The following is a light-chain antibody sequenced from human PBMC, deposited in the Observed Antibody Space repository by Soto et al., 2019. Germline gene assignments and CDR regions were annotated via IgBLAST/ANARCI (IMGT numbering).Light chain of an antibody. CDR2: DVN. CDR3: TSYASGSGHVV. CDR1: SSDIGGYDY. J-gene: IGLJ2*01. V-gene: IGLV2-14*01. Sequence: QSALTQPASVSESPGQSITLSCTGTSSDIGGYDYVSWYQRQPGKATKLIIYDVNNRPSGVSNRYSGSKSDNTASLTISGRQAEDEAEYYCTSYASGSGHVVFGGGTKGTDL.